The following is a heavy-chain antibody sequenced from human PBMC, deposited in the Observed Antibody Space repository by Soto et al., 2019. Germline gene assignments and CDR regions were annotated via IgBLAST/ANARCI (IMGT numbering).Heavy chain of an antibody. CDR3: ARGFSAGKGSPPDF. V-gene: IGHV3-23*01. J-gene: IGHJ4*02. Sequence: EVQLSESGGGLVQPGGSLRLSCAASGFTFSNYAMTWVRQAPGKGLEWVSGLNGSGGSTSSADSVKGRFAISRDNSKNTLYLQMNNLSDGDTAVYHCARGFSAGKGSPPDFWGQVTLVTVSS. CDR2: LNGSGGST. CDR1: GFTFSNYA. D-gene: IGHD3-10*01.